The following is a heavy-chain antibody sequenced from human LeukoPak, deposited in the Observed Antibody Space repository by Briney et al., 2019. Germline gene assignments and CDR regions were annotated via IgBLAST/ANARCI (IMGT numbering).Heavy chain of an antibody. CDR3: ARDIRVPRRIGYCSSTSCFDAFDI. CDR1: GYTFTSYD. J-gene: IGHJ3*02. D-gene: IGHD2-2*01. Sequence: GASVKVSCKASGYTFTSYDINWVRQATGQGLEWMGWMNPNSGNTGYAQKFQGRVTITRNTSISTAYMELSSLRSEDTAVYYCARDIRVPRRIGYCSSTSCFDAFDIWGQGTMVTVSS. V-gene: IGHV1-8*03. CDR2: MNPNSGNT.